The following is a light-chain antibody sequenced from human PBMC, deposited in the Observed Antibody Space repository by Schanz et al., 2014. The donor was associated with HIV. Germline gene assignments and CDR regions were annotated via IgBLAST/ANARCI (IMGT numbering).Light chain of an antibody. J-gene: IGLJ2*01. CDR2: EVT. Sequence: QSALTQPPSASGSPGQSVTISCTGTSSDVGGYNYVSWYQQHPGKAPKLMIYEVTKRPSGVPDRFSGSKSAYTASLTISGLQPEDEADYYCSSYTTSSTLVFGGGTKLTVL. CDR1: SSDVGGYNY. V-gene: IGLV2-8*01. CDR3: SSYTTSSTLV.